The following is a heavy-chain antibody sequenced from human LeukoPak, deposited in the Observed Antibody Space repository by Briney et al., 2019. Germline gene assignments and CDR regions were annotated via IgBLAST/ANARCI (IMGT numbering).Heavy chain of an antibody. Sequence: GGSLRLCCAASGFSFSSYGVHWVRQAPGKGLEWVAFIRFDGSKTYYADSVKGRFTISRDNSKNTLYLQMNSLRVEDTGVYYCARGYGESHFDSWGRGSLVAVSS. J-gene: IGHJ4*02. CDR2: IRFDGSKT. V-gene: IGHV3-30*02. CDR1: GFSFSSYG. CDR3: ARGYGESHFDS. D-gene: IGHD5-18*01.